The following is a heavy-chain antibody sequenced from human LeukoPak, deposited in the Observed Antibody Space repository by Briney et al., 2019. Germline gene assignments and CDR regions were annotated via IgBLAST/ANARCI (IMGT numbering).Heavy chain of an antibody. V-gene: IGHV3-30*18. J-gene: IGHJ6*02. CDR1: GFTFSSYG. CDR3: AKTDSSSWYYYYYGMDV. CDR2: ISYDGSNK. Sequence: GRSLGLSCAASGFTFSSYGMHWVRQAPGKGLEWVAVISYDGSNKYYADSVKGRFTISRDNSKNTLYLQMNSLRAEDTAVYYCAKTDSSSWYYYYYGMDVWGQGTTVTVSS. D-gene: IGHD6-13*01.